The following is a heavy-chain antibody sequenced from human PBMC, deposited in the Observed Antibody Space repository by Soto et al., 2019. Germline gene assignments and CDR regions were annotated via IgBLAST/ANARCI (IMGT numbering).Heavy chain of an antibody. Sequence: EVQLLESGGGMLQPGGSLRLSCEVSGFTFRVNGVSWVRQAPGKGLEWVATLGCADGGTYYADSVKGRVTISRDNSKDSIFLQMNCLRADDTARYYCAKGGVIATFGGGIVAYDFDSWGQGTQVTVSS. V-gene: IGHV3-23*01. CDR2: LGCADGGT. CDR1: GFTFRVNG. CDR3: AKGGVIATFGGGIVAYDFDS. D-gene: IGHD3-16*02. J-gene: IGHJ4*02.